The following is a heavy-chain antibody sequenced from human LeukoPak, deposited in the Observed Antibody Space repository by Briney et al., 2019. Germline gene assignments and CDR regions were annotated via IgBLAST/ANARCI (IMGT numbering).Heavy chain of an antibody. V-gene: IGHV1-18*04. D-gene: IGHD3-16*02. CDR3: ARVNDYVWGSYRPSAYYFDY. CDR2: ISAYNGNT. J-gene: IGHJ4*02. CDR1: GYTITNNY. Sequence: GASVKVSCKASGYTITNNYMHWVRQAPGQGLEWMGWISAYNGNTNYAQKLQGRVTMTTDTSTSTAYMELRSLRSDDTAVYYCARVNDYVWGSYRPSAYYFDYWGQGTLVTVSS.